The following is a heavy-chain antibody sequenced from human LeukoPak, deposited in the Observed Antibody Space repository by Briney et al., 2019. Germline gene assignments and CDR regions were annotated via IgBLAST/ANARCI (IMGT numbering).Heavy chain of an antibody. CDR1: GLTFSNYG. CDR3: AKGHTDSGTGFDC. Sequence: GGSLRLSCAASGLTFSNYGMSWVRQAPGKGLEWVSGISGSGGTTYYADSVKGRFTISRDNSKNILYLQMNTLRVEDAAVYYCAKGHTDSGTGFDCWGQGTLDTVSS. V-gene: IGHV3-23*01. D-gene: IGHD4-17*01. J-gene: IGHJ4*02. CDR2: ISGSGGTT.